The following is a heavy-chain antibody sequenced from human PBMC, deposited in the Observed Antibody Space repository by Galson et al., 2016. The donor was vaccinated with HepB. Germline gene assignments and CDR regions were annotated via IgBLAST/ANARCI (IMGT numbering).Heavy chain of an antibody. CDR1: GFTFSSYG. D-gene: IGHD6-13*01. CDR3: AREMAIAAAATFDY. V-gene: IGHV3-33*01. J-gene: IGHJ4*02. Sequence: SLRLSCAASGFTFSSYGMHWVRQAPGKGLEGVAVIWYDGSNKYYADSGKGRLTISRDNSKNTLFLQMISLQAEDTAVYYCAREMAIAAAATFDYWGQGTLVTVSS. CDR2: IWYDGSNK.